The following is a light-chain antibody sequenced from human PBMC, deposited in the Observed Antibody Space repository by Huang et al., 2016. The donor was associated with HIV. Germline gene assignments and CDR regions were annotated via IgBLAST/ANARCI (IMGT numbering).Light chain of an antibody. Sequence: DIQMTQSPSSLSASVGDRVTITCRASQDIDTYLNWYQQRPGKAPKLLIYNTFKLQSGVPSRFNGTGSETDFALTITKLQPEDVATYFCQQSYTFTFTFGHGTAVNI. CDR3: QQSYTFTFT. V-gene: IGKV1-39*01. CDR2: NTF. J-gene: IGKJ3*01. CDR1: QDIDTY.